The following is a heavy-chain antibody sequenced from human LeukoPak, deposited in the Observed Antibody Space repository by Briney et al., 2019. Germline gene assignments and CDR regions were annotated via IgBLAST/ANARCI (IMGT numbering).Heavy chain of an antibody. CDR1: GFSLSTSGMC. CDR3: ARISKRVLDY. CDR2: IDWDDDK. Sequence: ESGPTLVNPTQTLTLTCTFSGFSLSTSGMCVSWIRQPPGKALEWLARIDWDDDKYYSTSLKTRLTISKDTSKNQVVLTMTNMXXXDXXXYYCARISKRVLDYWGQGTLVTVSS. V-gene: IGHV2-70*11. J-gene: IGHJ4*02.